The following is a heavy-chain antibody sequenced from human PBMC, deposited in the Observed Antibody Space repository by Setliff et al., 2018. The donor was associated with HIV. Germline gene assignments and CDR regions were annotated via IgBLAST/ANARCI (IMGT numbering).Heavy chain of an antibody. J-gene: IGHJ6*02. D-gene: IGHD3-10*01. Sequence: PSETLSLTCTVSGGSINSGSYYWNWIRQPAGKGLEWIGHIYASGSTNYNPSLKSRVTMSVDTSKNQFSLTLTSVTATDTAVYYCASVRGRYYYHYAMDVWGQGTTVTVSS. V-gene: IGHV4-61*09. CDR1: GGSINSGSYY. CDR2: IYASGST. CDR3: ASVRGRYYYHYAMDV.